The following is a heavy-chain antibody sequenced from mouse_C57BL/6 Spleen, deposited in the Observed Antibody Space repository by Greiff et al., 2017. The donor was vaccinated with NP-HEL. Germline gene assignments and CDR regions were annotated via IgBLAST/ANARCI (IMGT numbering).Heavy chain of an antibody. CDR2: ISSGGSYT. D-gene: IGHD2-3*01. CDR1: GFTFSSYG. V-gene: IGHV5-6*01. CDR3: AREDYDGYPDY. J-gene: IGHJ2*01. Sequence: EVQLQESGGDLVKPGGSLKLSCAASGFTFSSYGMSWVRQTPDKRLEWVATISSGGSYTYYPDSVKGRFTISRDNAKNTLYLQMSSLKSEDTAMYYCAREDYDGYPDYWGQGTTLTVSS.